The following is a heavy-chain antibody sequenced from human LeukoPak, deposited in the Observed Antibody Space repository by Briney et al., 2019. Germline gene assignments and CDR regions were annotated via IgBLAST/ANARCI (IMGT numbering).Heavy chain of an antibody. D-gene: IGHD6-6*01. CDR2: INHSGST. Sequence: SETLSLTCAVYGGSFSGYYWSWIRQPPGKGLEWIGEINHSGSTNYNPSLKSRVTISVDTSKNQFSLKLSSVTAADTAVYYCARGSSDFDYWGQGTLVTVSS. V-gene: IGHV4-34*01. CDR1: GGSFSGYY. J-gene: IGHJ4*02. CDR3: ARGSSDFDY.